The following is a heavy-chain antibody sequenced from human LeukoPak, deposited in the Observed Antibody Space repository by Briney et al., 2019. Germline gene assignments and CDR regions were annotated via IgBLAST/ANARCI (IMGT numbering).Heavy chain of an antibody. CDR2: ISWNSGSI. D-gene: IGHD2-15*01. Sequence: PGGSLRLSCAASGFTFDDYAMHWVRQAPGKGLEWVSGISWNSGSIGYADSVKGRFTISRDNSKNTLYLQMSSLRAEDTDVYYCAKREYCSGRNCPDAFDFWGQGTMVTVSS. V-gene: IGHV3-9*01. CDR3: AKREYCSGRNCPDAFDF. J-gene: IGHJ3*01. CDR1: GFTFDDYA.